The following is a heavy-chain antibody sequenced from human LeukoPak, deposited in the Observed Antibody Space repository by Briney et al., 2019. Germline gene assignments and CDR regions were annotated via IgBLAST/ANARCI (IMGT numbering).Heavy chain of an antibody. Sequence: GGSLRLSCAASGFTFSSYAMSWVRQAPGKGLEWVSAISGSGGSTYYADSVKGRFTISRDNSKNTLYLQMNSLRAEDTAVYYCAKDLGSPGLSVRQLGYFDYWGQGTLVTVSS. CDR2: ISGSGGST. J-gene: IGHJ4*02. D-gene: IGHD6-13*01. CDR3: AKDLGSPGLSVRQLGYFDY. CDR1: GFTFSSYA. V-gene: IGHV3-23*01.